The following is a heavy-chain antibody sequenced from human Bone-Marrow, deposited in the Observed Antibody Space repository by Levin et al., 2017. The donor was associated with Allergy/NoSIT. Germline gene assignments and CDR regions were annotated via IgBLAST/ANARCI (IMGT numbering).Heavy chain of an antibody. CDR2: ISSSGSTI. J-gene: IGHJ4*02. V-gene: IGHV3-11*01. CDR1: GFTFSDYY. CDR3: ARGSKTGSGSHSGSFDY. D-gene: IGHD3-10*01. Sequence: GESLKISCAASGFTFSDYYMSWIRQAPGKGLEWVSYISSSGSTIYYADSVKGRFTISRDNAKNSLYLQMNSLRAEDTAVYYCARGSKTGSGSHSGSFDYWGQGTLVTVSS.